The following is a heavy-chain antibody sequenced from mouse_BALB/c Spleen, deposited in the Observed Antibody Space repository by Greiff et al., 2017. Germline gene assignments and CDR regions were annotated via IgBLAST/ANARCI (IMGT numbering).Heavy chain of an antibody. CDR3: ARGSYRYDEDYAMDY. Sequence: VQLQQSGPELVKPGASVRISCKASGYTFTSYYIHWVKQRPGQGLEWIGWIYPGNVNTKYNEKFKGKATLTADKSSSTAYMQLSSLTSEDSAVYFCARGSYRYDEDYAMDYWGQGTSVTVSS. V-gene: IGHV1S56*01. J-gene: IGHJ4*01. CDR2: IYPGNVNT. D-gene: IGHD2-14*01. CDR1: GYTFTSYY.